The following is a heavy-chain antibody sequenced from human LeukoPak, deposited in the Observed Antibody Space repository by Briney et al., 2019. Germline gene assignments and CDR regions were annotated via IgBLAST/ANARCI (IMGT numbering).Heavy chain of an antibody. V-gene: IGHV1-18*01. CDR3: ARGSYYDY. CDR1: GYTFTSYG. Sequence: ASVKVSCKTSGYTFTSYGISWVRQAPGQGLEWMGWISAYNAGTNFAQKFQGRVTMTIDASTTTAYMELRSLRSDDTAVYYCARGSYYDYWGQGTLVTVSS. J-gene: IGHJ4*02. D-gene: IGHD3-10*01. CDR2: ISAYNAGT.